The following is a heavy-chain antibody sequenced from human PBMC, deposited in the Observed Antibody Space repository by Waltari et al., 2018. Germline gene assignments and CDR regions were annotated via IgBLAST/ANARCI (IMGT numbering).Heavy chain of an antibody. Sequence: EVQVVESGGGLVQPGGSLRTSCAASAFTFSSYWMSWVRQAPGKGLEWLANIKQDGSQTYYVDSVKGRFTISRDNAKNSLFLQMNSLRADDTAVYYCARLGYCSSANCFYGMDVWGQGTTVTVSS. CDR2: IKQDGSQT. J-gene: IGHJ6*02. CDR3: ARLGYCSSANCFYGMDV. V-gene: IGHV3-7*01. D-gene: IGHD2-2*01. CDR1: AFTFSSYW.